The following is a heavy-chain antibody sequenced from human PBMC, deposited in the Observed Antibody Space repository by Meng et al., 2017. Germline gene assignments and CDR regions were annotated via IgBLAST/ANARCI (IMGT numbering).Heavy chain of an antibody. J-gene: IGHJ1*01. Sequence: GRGVGPGGGLASPGGSLRPSCAASGFTFSSYAMIWVRQAPGKGLEWVSAISGSGGSTYYADSVKGRFTISRDNSKNTLYLQMNSLRAEDTAVYYCAKDPVLYGDYLEYFQHWGQGTLVTVSS. CDR1: GFTFSSYA. V-gene: IGHV3-23*04. D-gene: IGHD4-17*01. CDR2: ISGSGGST. CDR3: AKDPVLYGDYLEYFQH.